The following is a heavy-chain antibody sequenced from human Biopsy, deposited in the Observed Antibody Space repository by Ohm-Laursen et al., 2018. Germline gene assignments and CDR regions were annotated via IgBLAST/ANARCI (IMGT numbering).Heavy chain of an antibody. Sequence: SLRLSCSASGFAFSIYGMHWVRHAPGPRQELVAVVWFDGRNQYYADFVKGRFTISRDNSKNALYLQMNSLRAEDTAVYFCAREIYPTTIYRPVDSWGQGTLVTVSS. CDR3: AREIYPTTIYRPVDS. CDR2: VWFDGRNQ. J-gene: IGHJ5*01. V-gene: IGHV3-33*01. CDR1: GFAFSIYG. D-gene: IGHD3-3*01.